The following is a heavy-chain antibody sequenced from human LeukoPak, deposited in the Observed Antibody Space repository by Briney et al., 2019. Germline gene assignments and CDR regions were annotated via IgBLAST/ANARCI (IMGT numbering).Heavy chain of an antibody. CDR1: GFTFSDYY. D-gene: IGHD4-17*01. J-gene: IGHJ4*02. CDR2: ISSGGSTI. V-gene: IGHV3-11*04. Sequence: PGGSLRLSCAVSGFTFSDYYMSWIRQAPGKGLEWVSYISSGGSTISHADSVKGRFTISRDNAENSLYLQMNSLRAEDTAVYYCAKDGDDYGDDEYYFDYWGQGTLVTVSS. CDR3: AKDGDDYGDDEYYFDY.